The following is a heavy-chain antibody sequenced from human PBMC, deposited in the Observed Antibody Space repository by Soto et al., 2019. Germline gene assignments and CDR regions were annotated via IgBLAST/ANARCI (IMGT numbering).Heavy chain of an antibody. J-gene: IGHJ6*02. Sequence: QVQLQESGPGLVKPSETLSLTCTVSGGSVSSGSYYWSWIRQPPGKGLEWIGYIYYSGSTNYNPSLKSRVTISVDTSKNQFSLKLSSVTAADTAVYYCARDRPLPTIPPPFYYYYGMDVWGQGTTVTVSS. D-gene: IGHD2-21*01. CDR1: GGSVSSGSYY. V-gene: IGHV4-61*01. CDR2: IYYSGST. CDR3: ARDRPLPTIPPPFYYYYGMDV.